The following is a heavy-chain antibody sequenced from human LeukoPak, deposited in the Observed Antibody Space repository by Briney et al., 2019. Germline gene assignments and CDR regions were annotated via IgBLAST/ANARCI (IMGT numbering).Heavy chain of an antibody. CDR1: GFASSIFE. J-gene: IGHJ6*04. CDR2: ISSSGSTI. D-gene: IGHD3-10*02. V-gene: IGHV3-48*03. CDR3: AELGITVIGGV. Sequence: GGPLRLSFAASGFASSIFERNGAGRVQGKGREWVSYISSSGSTIYYADSVKGRFTISRDNAKNSLYLQMNSLRAEDTAVYYCAELGITVIGGVWGKGTTVTISS.